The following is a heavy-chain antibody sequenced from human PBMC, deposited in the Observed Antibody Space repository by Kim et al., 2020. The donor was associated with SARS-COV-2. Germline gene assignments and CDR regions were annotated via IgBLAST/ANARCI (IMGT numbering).Heavy chain of an antibody. Sequence: GESLKISCETSGYTFTNYWITWVRQMPGKGLEWLGRIDPSDSHTNYRSSFQGHVNISVDKSISTAYLQWSSLKASDTAMYYCTRSYGPGSYGDFWGQGTLVSVSS. CDR2: IDPSDSHT. J-gene: IGHJ4*02. V-gene: IGHV5-10-1*01. CDR1: GYTFTNYW. CDR3: TRSYGPGSYGDF. D-gene: IGHD3-10*01.